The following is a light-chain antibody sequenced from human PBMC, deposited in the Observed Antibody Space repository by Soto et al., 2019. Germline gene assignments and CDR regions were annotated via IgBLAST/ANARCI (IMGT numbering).Light chain of an antibody. V-gene: IGKV4-1*01. CDR2: WAS. J-gene: IGKJ4*01. Sequence: DIEMTQSPDSLAVSLGERATINCKSSQSVLYSSNNKNYLAWYQQKPGQPPKLLIYWASTRESGVPDRFSGSGSGTDFTLTISSLQAEDGAVYYCQQYYNTPLTFGGGTKVEIK. CDR3: QQYYNTPLT. CDR1: QSVLYSSNNKNY.